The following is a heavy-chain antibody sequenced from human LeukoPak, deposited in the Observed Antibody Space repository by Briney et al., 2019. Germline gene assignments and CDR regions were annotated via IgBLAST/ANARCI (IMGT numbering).Heavy chain of an antibody. CDR1: GGSISSYY. V-gene: IGHV4-4*07. J-gene: IGHJ4*02. CDR3: ARSAFLVTAPGLYYFDY. D-gene: IGHD6-13*01. Sequence: SGTLSLTCTVSGGSISSYYWSWIRQPAGKGLEWIGHIYNSGSTNYNPSLKGRVTLSVATSKNQFSLHLSSVTAADTAVYYCARSAFLVTAPGLYYFDYWGQGTLVAVSS. CDR2: IYNSGST.